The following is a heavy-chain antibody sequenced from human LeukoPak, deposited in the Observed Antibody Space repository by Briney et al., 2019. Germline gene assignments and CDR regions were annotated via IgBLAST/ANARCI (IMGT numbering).Heavy chain of an antibody. V-gene: IGHV4-59*08. CDR1: GGSISSYY. J-gene: IGHJ6*03. CDR3: ARQLYVSGGYYAPMDV. D-gene: IGHD3-10*01. Sequence: SETLSLTCTVSGGSISSYYWSWIRQPPGKGLEWIGYIYYSGSTNYKSSLKSRVTISVDTSKNQFSLKLTSVTAADTAVYFCARQLYVSGGYYAPMDVWGKGTTVMISS. CDR2: IYYSGST.